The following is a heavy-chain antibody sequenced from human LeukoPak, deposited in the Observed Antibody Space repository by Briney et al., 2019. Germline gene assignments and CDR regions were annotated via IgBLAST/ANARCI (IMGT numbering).Heavy chain of an antibody. CDR3: ASSLSSGWGPVDDY. CDR2: ISSSSSTI. D-gene: IGHD6-19*01. V-gene: IGHV3-48*01. J-gene: IGHJ4*02. CDR1: GFTFSSYS. Sequence: GGSLRLSCAASGFTFSSYSMNWVRQAPGKGLEWVSYISSSSSTIYYADSVKGRFTISRDNAKNSLYLQMNSLRAEDTAVYYCASSLSSGWGPVDDYWGQGIMVTVSS.